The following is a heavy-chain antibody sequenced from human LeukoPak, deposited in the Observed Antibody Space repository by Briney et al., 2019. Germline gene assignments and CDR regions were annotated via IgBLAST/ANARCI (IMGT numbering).Heavy chain of an antibody. Sequence: SVKVSCKASGYTFTGYYIHWVRQAPGQGLEWMGGIIPIFGTANYAQKFQGRVTITTDESTSTAYMELSSLRSEDTAVYYCAVSRLPGGYFDYWGQGTLVTVSS. CDR2: IIPIFGTA. D-gene: IGHD3-10*01. CDR1: GYTFTGYY. CDR3: AVSRLPGGYFDY. J-gene: IGHJ4*02. V-gene: IGHV1-69*05.